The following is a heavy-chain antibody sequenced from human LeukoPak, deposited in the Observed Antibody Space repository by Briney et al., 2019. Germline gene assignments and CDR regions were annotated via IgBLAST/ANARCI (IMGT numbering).Heavy chain of an antibody. V-gene: IGHV3-11*05. CDR1: GFTFSDYY. J-gene: IGHJ5*02. CDR2: ISTSVTYA. D-gene: IGHD1-26*01. CDR3: AREGRSGSYLGRFDP. Sequence: GGSLRLSCAASGFTFSDYYMSWSRQAPGGGLEWVSYISTSVTYAEYADSVKGRFTISRDNAKNSLYLQMNSLRAGDTAVYYCAREGRSGSYLGRFDPWGQGTLVTVSS.